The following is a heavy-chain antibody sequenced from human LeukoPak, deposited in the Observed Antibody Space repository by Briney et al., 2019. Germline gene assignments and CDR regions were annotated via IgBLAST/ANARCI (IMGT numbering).Heavy chain of an antibody. CDR1: GGSISSYY. D-gene: IGHD6-13*01. J-gene: IGHJ6*02. CDR3: AGDSLECSSLTCYYYGMDF. V-gene: IGHV4-59*01. Sequence: SETLSLTCTVSGGSISSYYWSWLRQPPGKGLEWIGYIYYSGSTNYNPSLKSRVTISVDTSKNQFSLKLSSVTAADTAVYYCAGDSLECSSLTCYYYGMDFWGQGTTVTASS. CDR2: IYYSGST.